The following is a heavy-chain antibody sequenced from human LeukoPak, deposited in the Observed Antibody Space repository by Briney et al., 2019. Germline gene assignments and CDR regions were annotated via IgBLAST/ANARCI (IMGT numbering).Heavy chain of an antibody. J-gene: IGHJ4*02. D-gene: IGHD1-1*01. Sequence: SVKVSCKASGGTFSSYAISWVRQAPGQGLEWMGGIIPIFGTANYAQKFQGRVTITADESTSTAYMELRCLRSEDTAVYYCALGTPFSRYDYWGQGTLVTVSS. CDR1: GGTFSSYA. CDR3: ALGTPFSRYDY. V-gene: IGHV1-69*13. CDR2: IIPIFGTA.